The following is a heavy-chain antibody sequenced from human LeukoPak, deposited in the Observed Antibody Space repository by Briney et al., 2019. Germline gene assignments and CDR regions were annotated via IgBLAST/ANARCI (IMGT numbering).Heavy chain of an antibody. J-gene: IGHJ1*01. CDR3: ASSAGLGSSGYYDPWGQH. V-gene: IGHV3-30-3*01. D-gene: IGHD3-22*01. CDR1: GFTFSSYA. Sequence: GGSLRLSCAASGFTFSSYAMHWVRQAPGKGLEWVAVISYDGSNKYYADSVKGRFTISRDNSKNTLYLQMNSLRAEDTAVYYCASSAGLGSSGYYDPWGQHWGQGTLVTVSS. CDR2: ISYDGSNK.